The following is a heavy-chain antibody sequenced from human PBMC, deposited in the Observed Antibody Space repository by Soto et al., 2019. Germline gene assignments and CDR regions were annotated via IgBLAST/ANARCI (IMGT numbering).Heavy chain of an antibody. CDR2: IKQDGSEK. V-gene: IGHV3-7*03. J-gene: IGHJ4*02. CDR3: ARALRPTAGPIFHY. Sequence: EVQLVESGGGLVQPGGSLRLSCAASGFTFSSYWMSWVRQAPGKGLEWVANIKQDGSEKNYVDSVKGRFTISRDNAKNSLYLQMNILRVEDTAVYYCARALRPTAGPIFHYRGQGPLVTVSS. CDR1: GFTFSSYW. D-gene: IGHD6-19*01.